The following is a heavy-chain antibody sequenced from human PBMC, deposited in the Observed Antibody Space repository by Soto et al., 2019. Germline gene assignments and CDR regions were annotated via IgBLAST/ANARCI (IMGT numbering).Heavy chain of an antibody. CDR2: MYNSGST. CDR1: GGSISRYY. V-gene: IGHV4-59*01. J-gene: IGHJ6*01. Sequence: SETLSLTCTVSGGSISRYYWSWIRQPPGKGLEWIGYMYNSGSTIYNPSFESRATISVDTSKNQFSLQLNSVTAADTAVYYCARDLWGYCGVDCDQLDVWGQGTTVTVSA. D-gene: IGHD2-21*02. CDR3: ARDLWGYCGVDCDQLDV.